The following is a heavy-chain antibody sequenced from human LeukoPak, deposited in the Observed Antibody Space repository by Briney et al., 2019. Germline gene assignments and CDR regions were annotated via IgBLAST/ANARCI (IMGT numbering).Heavy chain of an antibody. CDR2: INSDGSST. CDR3: ARGGYSVYDLGDY. V-gene: IGHV3-74*01. CDR1: GFTFSSYW. D-gene: IGHD5/OR15-5a*01. Sequence: PGGSLRLSCAASGFTFSSYWMHWVRQAPGKGLVWVSRINSDGSSTNYADSVKGRFTISRDNAKNTLYLQMNSLRAEDTAVYYCARGGYSVYDLGDYWGQGTLVTVSS. J-gene: IGHJ4*02.